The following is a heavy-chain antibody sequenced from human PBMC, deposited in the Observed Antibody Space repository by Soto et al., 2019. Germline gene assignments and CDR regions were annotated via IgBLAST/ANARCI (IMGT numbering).Heavy chain of an antibody. CDR1: GFTFSSYA. V-gene: IGHV3-23*01. Sequence: GGSLRLSCAASGFTFSSYAMSWVRQAPGKGLEWVSAISGSGGSTYYADSVKGRFTISRDNSKNTLYLQMNSLRAEDTAVYYCAKDWGYYYDSSGYPGDYWGQGTLVTVSS. D-gene: IGHD3-22*01. CDR3: AKDWGYYYDSSGYPGDY. J-gene: IGHJ4*02. CDR2: ISGSGGST.